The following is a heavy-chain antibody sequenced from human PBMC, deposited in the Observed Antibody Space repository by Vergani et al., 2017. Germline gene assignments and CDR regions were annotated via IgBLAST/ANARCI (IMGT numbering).Heavy chain of an antibody. D-gene: IGHD6-13*01. J-gene: IGHJ6*02. CDR1: GGTFSSYA. CDR3: ATEQIAAAEGMDV. CDR2: FDPEDGET. V-gene: IGHV1-24*01. Sequence: QVQLVQSGAEVKKPGSSVKVSCKASGGTFSSYAISWVRQAPGQGLEWMGGFDPEDGETIYAQKFQGRVTMTEDTSTDTAYMELSSLRSEDTAVYYCATEQIAAAEGMDVWGQGTTVTVSS.